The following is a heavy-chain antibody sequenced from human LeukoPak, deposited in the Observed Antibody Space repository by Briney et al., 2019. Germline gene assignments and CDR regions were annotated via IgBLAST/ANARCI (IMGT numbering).Heavy chain of an antibody. J-gene: IGHJ4*02. CDR1: GGSISSSPYY. CDR3: ARYYASGNFDY. D-gene: IGHD3-10*01. Sequence: SETLSLTCTVSGGSISSSPYYWVWIRQPPGKGLEWIGSIYYSGSTYYNPSLKSRVTISVDTSKNQFSLKLSSVTAADTAVYYCARYYASGNFDYWGQGTLVTVSS. V-gene: IGHV4-39*01. CDR2: IYYSGST.